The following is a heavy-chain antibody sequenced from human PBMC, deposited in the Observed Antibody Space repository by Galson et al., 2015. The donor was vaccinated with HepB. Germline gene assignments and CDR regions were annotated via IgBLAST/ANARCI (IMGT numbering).Heavy chain of an antibody. D-gene: IGHD2-15*01. J-gene: IGHJ3*02. CDR2: IYPGDSDT. Sequence: QSGAEVKKPGESLKISCKGSGYSFTSYWIGWVRQMPGKGLEWMGIIYPGDSDTRYSPSFQGQVTISADKSISTAYLQWSSLKASDTAMYYCASQYCSGGSCYPDPSAFDIWGQGTMVTVSS. CDR3: ASQYCSGGSCYPDPSAFDI. V-gene: IGHV5-51*03. CDR1: GYSFTSYW.